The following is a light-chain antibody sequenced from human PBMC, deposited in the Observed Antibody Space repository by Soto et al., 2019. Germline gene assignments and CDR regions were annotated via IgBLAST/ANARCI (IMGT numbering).Light chain of an antibody. CDR2: KTS. J-gene: IGKJ2*01. CDR1: QSLNSW. V-gene: IGKV1-5*03. Sequence: DIQMTQSPSTLSASVGDRVSITCRASQSLNSWLAWYQQKPGKAPKLLIYKTSTLESGVPSRFSGSVSGTEFALSISNLQPDEGATYYCQQYNTYAFGQGTKVDI. CDR3: QQYNTYA.